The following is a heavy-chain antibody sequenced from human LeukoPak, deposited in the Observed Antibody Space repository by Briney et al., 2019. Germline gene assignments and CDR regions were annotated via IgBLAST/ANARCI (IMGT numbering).Heavy chain of an antibody. J-gene: IGHJ4*02. CDR1: GFTFIGYY. Sequence: ASMKLSCKASGFTFIGYYIHWVRQAPGQGLEWMGWVNPNSGGTNYAQKFQGRVTMTRDTSISTAYMELSRLRSDDTAVYYCARENPGYSSSGFDYWGQGTLVTVSS. V-gene: IGHV1-2*02. CDR3: ARENPGYSSSGFDY. CDR2: VNPNSGGT. D-gene: IGHD6-13*01.